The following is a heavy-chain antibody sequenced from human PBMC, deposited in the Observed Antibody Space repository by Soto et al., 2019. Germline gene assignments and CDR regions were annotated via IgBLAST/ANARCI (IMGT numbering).Heavy chain of an antibody. CDR3: ARRAASGRHFDH. V-gene: IGHV3-11*01. CDR1: GFTFSDNY. CDR2: ISSSGNSM. D-gene: IGHD6-13*01. Sequence: QVQLVESGGGLGMPGESLRLSCAASGFTFSDNYMSWIRQAPGKGLEWVSYISSSGNSMYYADSVKGRFTVSRDNAENSLYLQMNSLRAEDTAVYYCARRAASGRHFDHWGQGTLVSVSS. J-gene: IGHJ4*02.